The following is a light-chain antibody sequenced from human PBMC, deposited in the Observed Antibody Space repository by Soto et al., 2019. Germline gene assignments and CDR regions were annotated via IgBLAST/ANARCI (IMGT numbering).Light chain of an antibody. CDR1: QSVSSTY. J-gene: IGKJ5*01. CDR3: QQYGTSPVT. V-gene: IGKV3-20*01. CDR2: AAS. Sequence: EIVLTQSPGTLTLSPGERATLSCRASQSVSSTYLAWYQQRPGKAPRLLIFAASSRATGIPDRFSGSGSGTDFTLTVGRLEPEDFAVYFCQQYGTSPVTFGQGTRLEIK.